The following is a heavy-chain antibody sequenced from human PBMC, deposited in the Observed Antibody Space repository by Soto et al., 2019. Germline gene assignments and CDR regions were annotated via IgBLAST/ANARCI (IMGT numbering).Heavy chain of an antibody. J-gene: IGHJ6*02. CDR3: TRLHSGWYHV. CDR2: IRSKANSYAT. V-gene: IGHV3-73*01. Sequence: GGSLRLSCAASGFTFSGSAMHWVRQASGKGLEWVGRIRSKANSYATAYAASVKGRFTISRDDSKNTAYLQMNSLKTEDTAVYYCTRLHSGWYHVWGQGTTVTSP. D-gene: IGHD6-19*01. CDR1: GFTFSGSA.